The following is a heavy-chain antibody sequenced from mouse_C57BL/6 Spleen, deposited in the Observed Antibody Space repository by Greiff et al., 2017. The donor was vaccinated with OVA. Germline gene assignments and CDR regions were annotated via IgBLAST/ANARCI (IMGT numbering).Heavy chain of an antibody. V-gene: IGHV1-15*01. CDR2: IDPETGGT. CDR1: GYTFTDYE. J-gene: IGHJ3*01. Sequence: QVQLKQSGAELVRPGASVTLSCKASGYTFTDYEMHWVKQTPVHGLEWIGAIDPETGGTAYNQKFKGKAILTADKSSSTAYMELRSLTSEDSAVYYCTGGGNPAWFAYWGQGTLVTVSA. D-gene: IGHD1-1*02. CDR3: TGGGNPAWFAY.